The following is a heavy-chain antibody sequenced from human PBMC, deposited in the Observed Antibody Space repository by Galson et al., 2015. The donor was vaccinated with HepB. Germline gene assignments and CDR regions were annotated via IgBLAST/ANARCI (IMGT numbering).Heavy chain of an antibody. CDR2: ISYDGSNK. Sequence: SLRLSCAASGFTFSSYAMHWVRQAPGKGLEWVAVISYDGSNKYYADSVKGRFTISRDNSKNTLYLQMNSLRAEDTAVYYCARDQNYYDSSGYSDYWGQGTLVTVSS. D-gene: IGHD3-22*01. J-gene: IGHJ4*02. CDR1: GFTFSSYA. CDR3: ARDQNYYDSSGYSDY. V-gene: IGHV3-30-3*01.